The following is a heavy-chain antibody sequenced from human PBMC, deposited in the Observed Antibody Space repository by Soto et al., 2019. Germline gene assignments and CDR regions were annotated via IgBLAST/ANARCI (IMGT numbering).Heavy chain of an antibody. J-gene: IGHJ6*02. CDR2: ISYDGSNK. CDR3: AISTIFGVVINYGMDV. CDR1: GLTFSSYA. D-gene: IGHD3-3*01. V-gene: IGHV3-30-3*01. Sequence: PGGSLRRSCAASGLTFSSYAMHWVRQAPGKVLEWVAVISYDGSNKYYADSVKGRFTISRDNSKTTLYLQMNSLRAEDTAAYYCAISTIFGVVINYGMDVWGQGNTVTVSS.